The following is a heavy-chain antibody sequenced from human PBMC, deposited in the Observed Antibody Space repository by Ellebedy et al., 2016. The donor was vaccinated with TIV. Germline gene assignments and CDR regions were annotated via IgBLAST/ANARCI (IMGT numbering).Heavy chain of an antibody. CDR2: INQDGSEK. J-gene: IGHJ3*01. CDR3: ATDGSYGDYRSPAHAFEF. CDR1: GFTFSSYW. V-gene: IGHV3-7*01. Sequence: GESLKISCAAPGFTFSSYWMSWVRQTPGKGLEWVANINQDGSEKYYVDSVRGRFTISRDKAKNSLYLQMNSLGADDSAVYYCATDGSYGDYRSPAHAFEFWGQGTMVTVSS. D-gene: IGHD4-17*01.